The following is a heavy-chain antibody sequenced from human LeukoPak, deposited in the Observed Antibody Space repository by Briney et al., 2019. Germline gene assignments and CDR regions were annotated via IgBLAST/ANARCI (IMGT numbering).Heavy chain of an antibody. CDR2: IIPIFGTA. Sequence: GSSVKVSCKASGGTFSSYGMSWVRQAPGQGLEWMGGIIPIFGTANYAQKFQGRVTITADKSTSTAYMELSSLRSEDTAVYYCARPYCSSTSCLDYWGQGTLVTISS. V-gene: IGHV1-69*06. D-gene: IGHD2-2*01. J-gene: IGHJ4*02. CDR3: ARPYCSSTSCLDY. CDR1: GGTFSSYG.